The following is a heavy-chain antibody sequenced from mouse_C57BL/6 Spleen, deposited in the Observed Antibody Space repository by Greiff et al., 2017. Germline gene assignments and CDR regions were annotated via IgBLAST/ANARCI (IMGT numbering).Heavy chain of an antibody. D-gene: IGHD1-1*01. V-gene: IGHV5-4*01. CDR2: ISDGGSYT. CDR1: GFTFSSYA. Sequence: EVQGVESGGGLVKPGGSLKLSCAASGFTFSSYAMSWVRQTPEKRLEWVATISDGGSYTYYPDNVKGRFTISRDNAKNNLYLQMSHLKSEDTAMYYCARDRDYGSSYRTRYFDYWGQGTTLTVSS. CDR3: ARDRDYGSSYRTRYFDY. J-gene: IGHJ2*01.